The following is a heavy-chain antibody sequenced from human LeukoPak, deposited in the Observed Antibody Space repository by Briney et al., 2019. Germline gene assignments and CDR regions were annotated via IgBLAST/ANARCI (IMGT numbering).Heavy chain of an antibody. CDR1: GFTFSTYG. J-gene: IGHJ4*02. V-gene: IGHV3-30*18. D-gene: IGHD2-15*01. Sequence: PGGSLRLSCAASGFTFSTYGMHWVRQAPGKGLEWVSLISYDGSSIYYADSVKGRFTISRDNPKNTLYLQMNSLRAEDTAVYYCAKDRYCSGGSCNYHALDCWGQGTLVAVSS. CDR3: AKDRYCSGGSCNYHALDC. CDR2: ISYDGSSI.